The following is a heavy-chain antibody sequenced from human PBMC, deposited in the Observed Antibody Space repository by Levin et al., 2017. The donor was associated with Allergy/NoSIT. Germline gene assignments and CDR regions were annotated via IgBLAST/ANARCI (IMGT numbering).Heavy chain of an antibody. J-gene: IGHJ3*02. V-gene: IGHV3-33*01. CDR3: ARETWAGYPNRDAFDI. D-gene: IGHD5-12*01. CDR2: IWYDGSNK. Sequence: GGSLRLSCAASGFTFSSYGMHWVRQAPGKGLEWVAVIWYDGSNKYYADSVKGRFTISRDNSKNTLYLQMNSLRAEDTAVYYCARETWAGYPNRDAFDIWGQGTMVTVSS. CDR1: GFTFSSYG.